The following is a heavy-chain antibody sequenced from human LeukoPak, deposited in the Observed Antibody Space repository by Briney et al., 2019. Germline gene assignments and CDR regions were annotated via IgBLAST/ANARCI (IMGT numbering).Heavy chain of an antibody. CDR3: ARSLPYGTTWYGRSDF. V-gene: IGHV3-7*03. D-gene: IGHD6-13*01. Sequence: PGGSLRLSCAASGFPFNAYWVTWVRQAPGKGLEWAANIRQDGDTKYYVDSVKGRFTISRDNAMNSLYLQMNSLRAEDTAIYYCARSLPYGTTWYGRSDFWGQGTLVTVSS. CDR1: GFPFNAYW. CDR2: IRQDGDTK. J-gene: IGHJ4*02.